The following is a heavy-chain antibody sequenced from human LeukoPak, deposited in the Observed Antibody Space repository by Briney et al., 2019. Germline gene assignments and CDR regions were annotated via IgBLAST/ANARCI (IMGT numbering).Heavy chain of an antibody. CDR2: ICYDGSNK. CDR3: AKVTDSSGYFPSDY. CDR1: GFTFSSYA. D-gene: IGHD3-22*01. V-gene: IGHV3-33*06. Sequence: WGSLRLSCAASGFTFSSYAMHWVRQAPGKGLEWVAVICYDGSNKYYAHSVNGRSTISRDNSNNTLYLQMNSLRADDTAVYYCAKVTDSSGYFPSDYWGEGTLVTVSS. J-gene: IGHJ4*02.